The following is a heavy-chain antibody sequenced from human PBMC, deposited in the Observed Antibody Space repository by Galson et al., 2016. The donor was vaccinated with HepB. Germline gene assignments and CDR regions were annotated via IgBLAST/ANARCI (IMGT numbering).Heavy chain of an antibody. J-gene: IGHJ4*02. Sequence: TLSLTCTVSGGSISSDVYFWSWIRQHPGKGLEWIGYIYYSGSTYYNPSLKSRVTISVDTSKNQFSLKLNSVTAADTAVYYCARVPPYYDSGAFVDWGQGSLVTVSS. CDR3: ARVPPYYDSGAFVD. V-gene: IGHV4-31*03. CDR2: IYYSGST. CDR1: GGSISSDVYF. D-gene: IGHD3-22*01.